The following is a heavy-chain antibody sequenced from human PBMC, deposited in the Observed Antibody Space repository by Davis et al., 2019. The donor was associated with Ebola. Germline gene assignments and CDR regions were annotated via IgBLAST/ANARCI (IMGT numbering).Heavy chain of an antibody. J-gene: IGHJ3*02. CDR1: GFTVSSNY. D-gene: IGHD3-10*01. CDR3: ARGSITMVQGVIITADAFDI. V-gene: IGHV3-66*02. CDR2: IYSGGST. Sequence: PGGSLRLSCAASGFTVSSNYMSWVRQAPGKGLEWVSVIYSGGSTYYADSVKGRFTISRDNSKNTLYLQMNSLRAEDTAVYYCARGSITMVQGVIITADAFDIWGQGTMVTVSS.